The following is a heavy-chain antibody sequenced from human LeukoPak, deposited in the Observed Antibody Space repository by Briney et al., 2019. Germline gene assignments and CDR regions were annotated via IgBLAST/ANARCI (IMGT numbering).Heavy chain of an antibody. CDR3: TRGAGWLIDY. CDR2: IYYSGST. D-gene: IGHD3-16*01. Sequence: SETLSLTCTVSGGSISSGDYYWSWIRQPPGKGLEWIGYIYYSGSTYYNPSLKSRVTISADTSKNQFSLKLNSLTTADTAVYYCTRGAGWLIDYWGQGILVTVSS. J-gene: IGHJ4*02. CDR1: GGSISSGDYY. V-gene: IGHV4-61*08.